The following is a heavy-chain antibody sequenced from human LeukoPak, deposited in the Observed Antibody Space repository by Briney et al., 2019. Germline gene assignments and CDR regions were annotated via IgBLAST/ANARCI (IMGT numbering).Heavy chain of an antibody. D-gene: IGHD3-10*01. J-gene: IGHJ6*02. CDR3: AGEVWFGELLGYYGMDV. V-gene: IGHV4-39*02. CDR1: GGSISSYY. CDR2: IYYSGST. Sequence: SETLSLTCTVSGGSISSYYWGWIRQPPGKGLEWIGSIYYSGSTYYNPSLKSRVTISVDRSKNQFSLKLSSVTAADTAVYYCAGEVWFGELLGYYGMDVWGQGTTVTVSS.